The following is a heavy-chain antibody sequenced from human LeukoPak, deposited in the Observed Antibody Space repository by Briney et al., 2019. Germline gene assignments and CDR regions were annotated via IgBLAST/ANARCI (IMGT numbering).Heavy chain of an antibody. CDR1: GFTVSSNY. CDR2: IYSGGST. D-gene: IGHD2-2*01. CDR3: ARERLYCSSTSCYSGGFDY. V-gene: IGHV3-53*05. J-gene: IGHJ4*02. Sequence: GGSLRLSCAASGFTVSSNYMSWVRQAPGKGLEWVSVIYSGGSTYYADSVKGRFTISRDNSKNTLYLQMNSLRAEDTAVYYCARERLYCSSTSCYSGGFDYWGQGTLVTVSS.